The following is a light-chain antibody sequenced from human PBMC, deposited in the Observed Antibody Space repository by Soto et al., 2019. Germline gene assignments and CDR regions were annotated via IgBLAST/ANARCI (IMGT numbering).Light chain of an antibody. CDR1: SSNIGNNF. CDR2: DND. Sequence: QSVLTQPPSVSAAPGQKVTISCSGGSSNIGNNFVSWYQQHPGTAPKLLIHDNDRRPSGIPDRFSGSKSGTSATLGITGLQTGDEADYYCGTWDSRLSAVVFGGGTKLTVL. J-gene: IGLJ2*01. V-gene: IGLV1-51*01. CDR3: GTWDSRLSAVV.